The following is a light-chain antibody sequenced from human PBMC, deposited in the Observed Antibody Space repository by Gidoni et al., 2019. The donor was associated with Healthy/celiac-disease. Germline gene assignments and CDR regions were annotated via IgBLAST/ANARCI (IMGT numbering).Light chain of an antibody. CDR2: GAS. J-gene: IGKJ1*01. CDR3: QQYNNWPPWT. CDR1: QSVSSY. Sequence: EIAMTQSPATLSVSPGERATLSCSASQSVSSYLAWYQQKPGQAPRLLIYGASTRATGIPARFSGSGSGTEFTLTISSLQSEDFAVYYCQQYNNWPPWTFGQGTKVEIK. V-gene: IGKV3-15*01.